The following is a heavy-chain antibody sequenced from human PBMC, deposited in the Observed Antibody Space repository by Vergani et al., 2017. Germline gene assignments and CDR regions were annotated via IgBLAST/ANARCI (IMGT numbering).Heavy chain of an antibody. CDR1: GGSFNTYY. D-gene: IGHD3-9*01. J-gene: IGHJ6*02. V-gene: IGHV4-59*13. Sequence: QVQLEESGPGLVKPSETLSLTCTVSGGSFNTYYWSWIRQSPGKGLEWIGYIYSTGSTNYNPSLNSRVTMSVDTSKNQFSLKLRSVTAADTAVYFCASVMSRDEASTGYRLEGMDIWGQGTTVTISS. CDR2: IYSTGST. CDR3: ASVMSRDEASTGYRLEGMDI.